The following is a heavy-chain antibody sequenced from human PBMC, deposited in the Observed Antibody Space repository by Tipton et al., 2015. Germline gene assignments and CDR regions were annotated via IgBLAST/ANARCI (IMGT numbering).Heavy chain of an antibody. CDR3: ARQAYYDSSGYSGPFDS. CDR1: GGSISSSSYY. Sequence: TLSLTCTVSGGSISSSSYYWGWIRQPPGKGLEWIGSIYYSGSTYYNPSLRSRVTIFVDTSRNQFSLKLSSVTAADTAVYYCARQAYYDSSGYSGPFDSWGQGTLVTVSS. D-gene: IGHD3-22*01. V-gene: IGHV4-39*01. CDR2: IYYSGST. J-gene: IGHJ4*02.